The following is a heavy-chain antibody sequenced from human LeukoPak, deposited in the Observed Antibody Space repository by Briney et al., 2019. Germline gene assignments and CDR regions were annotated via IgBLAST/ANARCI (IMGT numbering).Heavy chain of an antibody. CDR1: GGSISSSSYS. J-gene: IGHJ5*02. D-gene: IGHD1-26*01. CDR2: IYYSGST. Sequence: PSETLSLTCTVSGGSISSSSYSWGWIRQPPGKGLEWIGSIYYSGSTYYNPSLKSRVTISVDTSKNQFSLKLSSVTAADTAVYYCARLHQVGATTYNAWFDPWGQGTLVTVSS. CDR3: ARLHQVGATTYNAWFDP. V-gene: IGHV4-39*01.